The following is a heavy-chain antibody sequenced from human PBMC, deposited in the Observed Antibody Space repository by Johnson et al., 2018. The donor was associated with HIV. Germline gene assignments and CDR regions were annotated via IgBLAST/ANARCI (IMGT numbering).Heavy chain of an antibody. CDR1: GFTFSSYG. CDR3: VKDVGNYWPYAFDI. D-gene: IGHD3-22*01. Sequence: QVQLVESGGGVVQPGGSLRLSCAASGFTFSSYGMHWVRQAPGKGLEWVAFIRYDGNNKYYADSVRGRLTISRDNSKNTMSLQMNSLRTEDTAVYPCVKDVGNYWPYAFDIWGQGTMVTVSS. J-gene: IGHJ3*02. CDR2: IRYDGNNK. V-gene: IGHV3-30*02.